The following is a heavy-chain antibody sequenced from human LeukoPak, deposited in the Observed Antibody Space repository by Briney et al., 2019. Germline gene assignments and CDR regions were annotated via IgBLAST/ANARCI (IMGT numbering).Heavy chain of an antibody. V-gene: IGHV4-39*07. CDR3: ARVEPTYYFDY. CDR2: INHSGST. CDR1: GGSISSSSYY. D-gene: IGHD5-24*01. J-gene: IGHJ4*02. Sequence: PSETLSLTCTVSGGSISSSSYYWSWIRQPPGKGLEWIGEINHSGSTNYNPSLKSRVTISVDTSKNQFSLKLSSVTAADTAVYYCARVEPTYYFDYWGQGTLVTVSS.